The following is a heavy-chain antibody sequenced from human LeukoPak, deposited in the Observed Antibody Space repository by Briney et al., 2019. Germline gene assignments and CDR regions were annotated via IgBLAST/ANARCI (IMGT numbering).Heavy chain of an antibody. CDR3: ARELTGYSYGYFDY. V-gene: IGHV4-59*12. J-gene: IGHJ4*02. CDR1: GDSISGFY. CDR2: MYYSGIT. D-gene: IGHD5-18*01. Sequence: SETLSLTCTVSGDSISGFYWNWIRQPPGKGLEWIGYMYYSGITNYNPSLKSRVTISVDTSKNQFSLKLSSVTAADTAVYYCARELTGYSYGYFDYWGQGTLVTVSS.